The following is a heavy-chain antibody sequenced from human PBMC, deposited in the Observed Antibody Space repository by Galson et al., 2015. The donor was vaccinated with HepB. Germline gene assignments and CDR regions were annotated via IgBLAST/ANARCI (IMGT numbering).Heavy chain of an antibody. CDR2: ISYDGSNK. CDR3: AKDLGYCTNGVCSGEDYYYYGMDV. J-gene: IGHJ6*02. CDR1: GFTFSSYG. D-gene: IGHD2-8*01. Sequence: SLRLSCAASGFTFSSYGMHWVRQAPGKGLEWVAVISYDGSNKYYADSVKGRFTISRDNSKNTLYLQMNSLRAEDTAVYYCAKDLGYCTNGVCSGEDYYYYGMDVWGQGTTVTVSS. V-gene: IGHV3-30*18.